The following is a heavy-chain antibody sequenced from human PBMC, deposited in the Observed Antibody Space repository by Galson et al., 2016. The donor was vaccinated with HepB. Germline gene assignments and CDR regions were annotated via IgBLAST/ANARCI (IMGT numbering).Heavy chain of an antibody. CDR1: GFSFSTYA. CDR3: AKVAVGRSSDMAFDV. Sequence: SLRLSCAASGFSFSTYAMTWVRQAPGKGLEWVSAISDSGGLIHYADSVKGRFTISRDNSRNIMYLQMNSLRAEDTAIYFCAKVAVGRSSDMAFDVWGQGTMVTVSS. CDR2: ISDSGGLI. J-gene: IGHJ3*01. V-gene: IGHV3-23*01. D-gene: IGHD2-2*01.